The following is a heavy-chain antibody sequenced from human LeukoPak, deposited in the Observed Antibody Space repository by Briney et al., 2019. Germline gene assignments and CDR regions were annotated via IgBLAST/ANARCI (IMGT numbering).Heavy chain of an antibody. CDR1: GFTFSSYA. Sequence: GGSLRLSCAASGFTFSSYAMHWVRQAPGKGLEWVAVISYDGSNKYYADSVKGRLTISRDNSKNTLYLQMNNVRTEDTAVYYCAKLRATQPDYWGQGTLVTVSS. V-gene: IGHV3-30-3*02. CDR2: ISYDGSNK. J-gene: IGHJ4*02. D-gene: IGHD2-2*01. CDR3: AKLRATQPDY.